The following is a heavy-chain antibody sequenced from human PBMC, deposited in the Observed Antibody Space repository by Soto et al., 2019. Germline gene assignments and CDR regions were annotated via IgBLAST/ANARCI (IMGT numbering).Heavy chain of an antibody. Sequence: ASVKVSCKASGYTFTSYGISWVRQAPGQGLEWMGWISAYNGNTNYAQKLQGRVTMTADTSTSTAYMELSSLRSEDTAVYYCARKHSSGSNWFDPWGQGTLVTVSS. CDR3: ARKHSSGSNWFDP. D-gene: IGHD3-22*01. V-gene: IGHV1-18*01. J-gene: IGHJ5*02. CDR2: ISAYNGNT. CDR1: GYTFTSYG.